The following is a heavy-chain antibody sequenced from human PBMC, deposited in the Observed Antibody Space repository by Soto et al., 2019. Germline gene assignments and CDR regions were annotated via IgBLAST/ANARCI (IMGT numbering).Heavy chain of an antibody. CDR3: ARSGVTIFGVVIIPAYYYGMDV. Sequence: GASVKVSCKASGYTFTGYYMHWVRQAPGQGLEWMGWINPNSGGTNYAQKFQGWVTMTRDTSISTAYMELSRLRSDDTAVYYCARSGVTIFGVVIIPAYYYGMDVWGQGTTVTV. CDR1: GYTFTGYY. V-gene: IGHV1-2*04. J-gene: IGHJ6*02. CDR2: INPNSGGT. D-gene: IGHD3-3*01.